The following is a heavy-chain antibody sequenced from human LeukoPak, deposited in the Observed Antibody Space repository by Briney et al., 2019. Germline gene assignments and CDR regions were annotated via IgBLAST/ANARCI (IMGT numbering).Heavy chain of an antibody. Sequence: GESLKISCKGSGYSFTSYWIGWVRQMPGKGLEWMGIICPGDSDTRYSPSFQGQVTISADKSISTAYLQWSSLKASDTAMYYCARRYYDILTGRGAFDYWGQGTLVTVSS. CDR3: ARRYYDILTGRGAFDY. J-gene: IGHJ4*02. V-gene: IGHV5-51*01. CDR2: ICPGDSDT. CDR1: GYSFTSYW. D-gene: IGHD3-9*01.